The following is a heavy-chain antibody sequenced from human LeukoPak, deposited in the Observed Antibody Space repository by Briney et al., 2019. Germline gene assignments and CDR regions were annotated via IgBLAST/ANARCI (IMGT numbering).Heavy chain of an antibody. CDR2: IYYTGST. CDR3: ARLLDNDSSGHPDTFDM. CDR1: GGSISIHY. D-gene: IGHD3-22*01. Sequence: PSETLSLTCTVSGGSISIHYWTWIRQPPGKGLEWIGCIYYTGSTRYNPSLQSRLTISLDTSENTFSLKLTSVTAADTAVYYCARLLDNDSSGHPDTFDMWGQGTVVTVSS. J-gene: IGHJ3*02. V-gene: IGHV4-59*11.